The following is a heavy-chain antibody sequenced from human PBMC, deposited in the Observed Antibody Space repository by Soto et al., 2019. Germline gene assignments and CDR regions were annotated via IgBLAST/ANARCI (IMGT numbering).Heavy chain of an antibody. CDR2: IYYSGST. CDR1: VGSISSGGYY. Sequence: SETLSLTCTVSVGSISSGGYYWSWIRQHPGKGLEWIGYIYYSGSTYYNPSLKSRVTISVDTSKNQFSLKLSSVTAADTAVYYCARLSEDSSGWYGTYYDYWGQGTLVTVSS. J-gene: IGHJ4*02. D-gene: IGHD6-19*01. V-gene: IGHV4-31*03. CDR3: ARLSEDSSGWYGTYYDY.